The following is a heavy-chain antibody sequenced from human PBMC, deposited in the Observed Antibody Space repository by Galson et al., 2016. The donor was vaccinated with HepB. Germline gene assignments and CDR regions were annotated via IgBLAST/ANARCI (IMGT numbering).Heavy chain of an antibody. V-gene: IGHV1-3*01. J-gene: IGHJ4*02. CDR2: INAGNGNT. Sequence: SVKVSCKASGYTLTSYATHWVRQAPGQRLEWMGWINAGNGNTKYSQKFQGRVTITRDTSANTAYMELSSLRSEDTAVYYCAGDPGGSKPRFDYWGQGTLVTVSS. CDR1: GYTLTSYA. D-gene: IGHD1-26*01. CDR3: AGDPGGSKPRFDY.